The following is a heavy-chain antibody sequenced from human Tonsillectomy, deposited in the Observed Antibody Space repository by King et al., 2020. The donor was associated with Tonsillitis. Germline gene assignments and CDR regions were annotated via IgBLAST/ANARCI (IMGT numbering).Heavy chain of an antibody. J-gene: IGHJ4*02. CDR2: INHSGIT. D-gene: IGHD3-16*01. CDR3: AGVDGGYVRIDY. CDR1: GGPFSAYR. Sequence: VQLQQWGAGLLKPSETLSLTCGVSGGPFSAYRWSWIRQPPGKGLEWIGEINHSGITTYNPSLKSRVTMSVDTSKNQFSLRLTSVTAADTAAYYCAGVDGGYVRIDYWGQGTVVTVSS. V-gene: IGHV4-34*01.